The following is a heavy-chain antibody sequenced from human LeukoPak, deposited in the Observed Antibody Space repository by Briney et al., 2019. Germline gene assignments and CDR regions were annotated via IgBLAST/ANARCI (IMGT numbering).Heavy chain of an antibody. CDR3: AKDGLYPRTDYYYMDV. Sequence: PGRSLRLSCAASGFSFSIYGMHWVRQAPGKGLEWVAVIWYDGSNKYYVDSVKGRFTISRDNSKNTLYLQMNSLRAEDTAVYYCAKDGLYPRTDYYYMDVWGKGTTVTVS. CDR2: IWYDGSNK. J-gene: IGHJ6*03. D-gene: IGHD3-16*02. V-gene: IGHV3-33*06. CDR1: GFSFSIYG.